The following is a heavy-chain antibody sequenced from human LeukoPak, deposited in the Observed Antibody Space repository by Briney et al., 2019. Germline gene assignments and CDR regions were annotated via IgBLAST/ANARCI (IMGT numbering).Heavy chain of an antibody. CDR3: TKDGEWLVSFDY. Sequence: PGGSLRLSCAASGFTFSSYAMSWVRQAPGKGLEWVSAISGSGGSTYYADSVKGRFTISRDNSKNTLYLQMNSLRAEDTAVYYGTKDGEWLVSFDYWGQGTLVTVSS. CDR1: GFTFSSYA. J-gene: IGHJ4*02. V-gene: IGHV3-23*01. CDR2: ISGSGGST. D-gene: IGHD6-19*01.